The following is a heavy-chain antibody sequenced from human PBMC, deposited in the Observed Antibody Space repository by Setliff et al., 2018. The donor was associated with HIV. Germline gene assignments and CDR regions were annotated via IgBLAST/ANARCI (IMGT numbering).Heavy chain of an antibody. D-gene: IGHD3-22*01. CDR3: ASTENYYDTSAYYYQRY. J-gene: IGHJ4*02. Sequence: ASVKVSCKASEVTFSNYGIAWVRQAPGQGLEWMGWINSNSGGTNYAQRFQGRVTMTRGRSISTAYMELSRLRYDDTAVYYCASTENYYDTSAYYYQRYWGQGTLVTVSS. CDR2: INSNSGGT. CDR1: EVTFSNYG. V-gene: IGHV1-2*02.